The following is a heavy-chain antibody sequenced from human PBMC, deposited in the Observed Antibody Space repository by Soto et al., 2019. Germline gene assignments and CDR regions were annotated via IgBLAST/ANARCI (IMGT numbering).Heavy chain of an antibody. CDR3: VSDRGYGHASVPYS. V-gene: IGHV3-30*03. CDR1: GFTFTSYG. D-gene: IGHD5-18*01. Sequence: QAHLVESGGGVVQPGRSLRLSCAASGFTFTSYGMHWVRQAPGTRLEWVAVLSYDGGLQHYADSVKGRFTISRDNSKNMVLLQMNSMRAEDTGVYYCVSDRGYGHASVPYSWGQGTLVSVSS. CDR2: LSYDGGLQ. J-gene: IGHJ4*02.